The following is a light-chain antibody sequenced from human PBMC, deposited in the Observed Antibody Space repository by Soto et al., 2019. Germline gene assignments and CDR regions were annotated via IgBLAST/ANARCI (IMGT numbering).Light chain of an antibody. CDR1: QSVSYF. V-gene: IGKV3-11*01. CDR3: KQSRHKRK. Sequence: IVLTQSPATLSLSPGERATVCCRASQSVSYFLAWYQQKPGQAPRLLIYDASNRATGIPARFSGSGSVTELTLTISSLENEAFAVYYCKQSRHKRKFGQGT. CDR2: DAS. J-gene: IGKJ1*01.